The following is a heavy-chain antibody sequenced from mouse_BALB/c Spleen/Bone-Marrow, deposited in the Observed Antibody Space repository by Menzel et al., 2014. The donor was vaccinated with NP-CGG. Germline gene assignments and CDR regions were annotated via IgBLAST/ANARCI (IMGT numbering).Heavy chain of an antibody. D-gene: IGHD2-3*01. CDR2: INSNGGST. J-gene: IGHJ4*01. CDR1: GFTFSSYG. V-gene: IGHV5-6-3*01. Sequence: EVMLVESGGGLVQPGGSLKLSCAASGFTFSSYGMSWVRQTPDKRLELVATINSNGGSTYYPDSVKGRFTISRDNAKNTLYLQMSSLKSEDTAVYYCARDGYYVFYAMDYWGQGTSVTVSS. CDR3: ARDGYYVFYAMDY.